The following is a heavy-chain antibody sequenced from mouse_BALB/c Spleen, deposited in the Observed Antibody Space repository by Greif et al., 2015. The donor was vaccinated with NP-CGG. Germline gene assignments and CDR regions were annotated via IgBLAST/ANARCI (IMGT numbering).Heavy chain of an antibody. J-gene: IGHJ3*01. CDR2: IDPSDSYT. D-gene: IGHD2-1*01. Sequence: QVQLQQSGAELVKPGASVKMSCKASGYTFTSYWMHWVKQRPGQGLEWIGVIDPSDSYTSYNQKFKGKATLTVDTSSSTAYMQLSSLTSEDSAVYYCTRGDGNYVAYWGQGTLVTVSA. CDR1: GYTFTSYW. CDR3: TRGDGNYVAY. V-gene: IGHV1S127*01.